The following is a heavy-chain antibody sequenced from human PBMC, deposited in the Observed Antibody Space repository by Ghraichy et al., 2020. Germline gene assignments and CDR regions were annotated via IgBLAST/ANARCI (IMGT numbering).Heavy chain of an antibody. CDR3: ARGLEQQTLSFDI. D-gene: IGHD6-13*01. J-gene: IGHJ3*02. V-gene: IGHV4-34*01. CDR2: INHSGST. CDR1: GGSFSGYY. Sequence: SETLSLTCAVYGGSFSGYYWSWIRQPPGKGLEWIGEINHSGSTNYNPSLKSRVTISVDTSKNQFSLKLSSVTAADTAVYYCARGLEQQTLSFDIWGQGTMVTVSS.